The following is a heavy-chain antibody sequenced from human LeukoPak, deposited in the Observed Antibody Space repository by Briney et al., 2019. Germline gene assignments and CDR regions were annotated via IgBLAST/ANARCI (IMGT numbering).Heavy chain of an antibody. CDR2: IYHSGST. V-gene: IGHV4-30-2*01. CDR1: GGSISSGGYY. CDR3: AREGDSSGYYYANAFDI. D-gene: IGHD3-22*01. J-gene: IGHJ3*02. Sequence: SETLSLTCTVSGGSISSGGYYWSWIRQPPGKGLEWIGYIYHSGSTYYNPSLKSRVTISVDRSKNQFSLKLSSVTAADTAVYYCAREGDSSGYYYANAFDIWGQGTMVTVSS.